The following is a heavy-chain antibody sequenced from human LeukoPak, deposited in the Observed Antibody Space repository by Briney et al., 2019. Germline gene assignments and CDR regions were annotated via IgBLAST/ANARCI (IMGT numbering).Heavy chain of an antibody. CDR3: AKGAWWATISAEYFQH. J-gene: IGHJ1*01. V-gene: IGHV3-23*01. Sequence: GGSLRLSCVASGFTLSTYGMSWVRQAPGKGLEWVSAITSSGSTTYYADSVRGRFTISRDNSKNTLDLQMNSLRAEDTAVYYCAKGAWWATISAEYFQHWGQGTLVTVSS. CDR1: GFTLSTYG. D-gene: IGHD1-26*01. CDR2: ITSSGSTT.